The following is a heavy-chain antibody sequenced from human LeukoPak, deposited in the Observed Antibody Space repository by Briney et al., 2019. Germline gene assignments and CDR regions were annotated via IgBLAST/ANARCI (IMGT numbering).Heavy chain of an antibody. Sequence: SETLSLTCTVSYGSISDISYYWGWLRQPPGKGLEWIGSIYYSGRTYYNLSLNSRVTISVDTSKNQFSLKVTSVTAADTAVYYCASAYYDILGGHFDYWGQGTLVTVSS. CDR3: ASAYYDILGGHFDY. CDR2: IYYSGRT. J-gene: IGHJ4*02. CDR1: YGSISDISYY. V-gene: IGHV4-39*07. D-gene: IGHD3-9*01.